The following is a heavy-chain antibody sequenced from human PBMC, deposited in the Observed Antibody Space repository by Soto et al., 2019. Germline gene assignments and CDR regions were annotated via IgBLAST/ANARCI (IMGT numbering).Heavy chain of an antibody. D-gene: IGHD3-10*01. Sequence: ASVKVSCKSSGYSFTAFYIHWVRQAPGQGLEWMGWVDPNSGATRNAQNFQGRVTMTRDTSTSTVYMELNWLRSDDTDVYYCARDNYGPLDYCGQGPLVTVYS. V-gene: IGHV1-2*02. CDR1: GYSFTAFY. CDR3: ARDNYGPLDY. CDR2: VDPNSGAT. J-gene: IGHJ4*02.